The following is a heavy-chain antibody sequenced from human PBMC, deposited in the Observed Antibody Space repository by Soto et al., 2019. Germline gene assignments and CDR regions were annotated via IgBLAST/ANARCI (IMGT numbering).Heavy chain of an antibody. D-gene: IGHD5-12*01. CDR3: ARGNHRWLQLWYFDL. V-gene: IGHV1-69*12. Sequence: QVQLVQSGAEVKKPGSSVTVSCKASGGTFSSYTISWVRQAPGQGLEWMGGIIPIFGTVNYAQKFQGRVTITADESTSKAYMELSSLRSEDTAVYYCARGNHRWLQLWYFDLWGRGTLVTVSS. CDR2: IIPIFGTV. CDR1: GGTFSSYT. J-gene: IGHJ2*01.